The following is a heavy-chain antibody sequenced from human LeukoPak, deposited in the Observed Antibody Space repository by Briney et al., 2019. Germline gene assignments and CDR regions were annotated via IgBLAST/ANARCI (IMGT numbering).Heavy chain of an antibody. Sequence: GASVKVSCKVSGYTLTELSMHWVRQAPGKGLEWMGGFDPEDGETIYAQKFQGRVTMTRDTSTSTVYMELSSLRSEDTAVYYCARDPGPGYSSSWYHFDYWGQGTLVTVSS. V-gene: IGHV1-24*01. J-gene: IGHJ4*02. CDR3: ARDPGPGYSSSWYHFDY. CDR1: GYTLTELS. D-gene: IGHD6-13*01. CDR2: FDPEDGET.